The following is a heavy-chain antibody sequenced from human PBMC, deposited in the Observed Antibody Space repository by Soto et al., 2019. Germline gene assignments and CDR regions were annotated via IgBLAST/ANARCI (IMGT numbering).Heavy chain of an antibody. J-gene: IGHJ6*03. CDR2: IWYDGSNK. V-gene: IGHV3-33*01. D-gene: IGHD3-3*01. Sequence: QVQLVESGGGVVQPGRSLRLSCAASGFTFSSYGMHWVRQAPGKGLEWVAVIWYDGSNKYYADSVKGRFTISRDNSKNTLYLQMNSLGAEDTAVYYCARDPYYDFWSGYYGYYYYMDVWGKGTTVTVSS. CDR1: GFTFSSYG. CDR3: ARDPYYDFWSGYYGYYYYMDV.